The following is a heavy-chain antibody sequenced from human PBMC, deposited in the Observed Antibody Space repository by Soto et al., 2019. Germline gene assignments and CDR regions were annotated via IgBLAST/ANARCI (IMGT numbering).Heavy chain of an antibody. V-gene: IGHV3-64*01. CDR1: GFIFSRFA. CDR2: ISSTGGTT. Sequence: PGGSLRLSCAASGFIFSRFAMHWVRQAPGKGLERVSAISSTGGTTFYANSVKGRFTISRDNSKDTLYLQMGSLRPEDMAVYYCARDGGDGSSFDYWGQGTPVTVSS. CDR3: ARDGGDGSSFDY. J-gene: IGHJ4*02. D-gene: IGHD3-16*01.